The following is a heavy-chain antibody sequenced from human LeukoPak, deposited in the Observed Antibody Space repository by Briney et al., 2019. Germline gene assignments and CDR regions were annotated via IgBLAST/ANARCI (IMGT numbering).Heavy chain of an antibody. CDR1: GGSISSSSYY. J-gene: IGHJ4*02. D-gene: IGHD1-26*01. Sequence: SETLSLTCTVSGGSISSSSYYWGWIRQPPGKGLEWIGSIYYSGSTYYNPSLKSRVTISVDTSKNQFSLKLSSVAAADTAVYYCARNSGSYAGIDYWGQGTLVTVSS. CDR2: IYYSGST. V-gene: IGHV4-39*07. CDR3: ARNSGSYAGIDY.